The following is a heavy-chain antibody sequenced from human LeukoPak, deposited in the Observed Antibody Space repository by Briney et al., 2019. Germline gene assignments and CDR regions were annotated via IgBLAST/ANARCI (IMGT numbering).Heavy chain of an antibody. V-gene: IGHV1-69*05. Sequence: SVKVSCKASGGTFSSYAISWVRQAPGQGLEWMGGIIPIFGTANYAQKFQGRVTMTRDTSTSTVYMELSSLRSEDTAVYYCARVRDGYNDAYDIWGQGTMVTVHS. J-gene: IGHJ3*02. CDR3: ARVRDGYNDAYDI. CDR1: GGTFSSYA. D-gene: IGHD5-24*01. CDR2: IIPIFGTA.